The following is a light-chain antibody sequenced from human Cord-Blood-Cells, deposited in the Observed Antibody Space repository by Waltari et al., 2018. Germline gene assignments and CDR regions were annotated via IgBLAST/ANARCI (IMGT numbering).Light chain of an antibody. CDR3: CTYAGSSTSV. CDR2: EGS. V-gene: IGLV2-23*01. J-gene: IGLJ3*02. Sequence: QYALTQPASVSGSPRQSITISCTGTSSHVGRYNLVSWYQQHPGKAPNLMIYEGSKRPSGVSNRLSSSKSGNTAALTITVRQAEYEADYYFCTYAGSSTSVFGGGTKLTVL. CDR1: SSHVGRYNL.